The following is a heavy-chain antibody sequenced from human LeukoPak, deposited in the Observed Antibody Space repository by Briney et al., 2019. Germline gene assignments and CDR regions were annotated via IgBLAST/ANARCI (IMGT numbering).Heavy chain of an antibody. D-gene: IGHD3-10*01. Sequence: AGGSLRLSCAASGFTFDDYGMSWVRQAPGKGLEWVSGINWNGGSTGYADPVKGRFTISRDNAKNSLYLQMNSLRAEDTALYYCARDWDYYGSGSYYTGFDYWGQGTLVTVSS. J-gene: IGHJ4*02. V-gene: IGHV3-20*04. CDR2: INWNGGST. CDR1: GFTFDDYG. CDR3: ARDWDYYGSGSYYTGFDY.